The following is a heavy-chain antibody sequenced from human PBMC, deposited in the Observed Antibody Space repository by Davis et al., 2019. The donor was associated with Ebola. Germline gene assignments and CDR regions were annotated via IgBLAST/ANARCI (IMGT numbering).Heavy chain of an antibody. Sequence: PSDTLSLTFAVHGMSFHGYYGSWIRQPPGKGLEWIGEINHSGSTKYNSSLKSRVTILVDMSKNEFSLRLSSVTVADTAVYYCARSRGYNYFDPWGQGTLVTVSS. V-gene: IGHV4-34*01. CDR1: GMSFHGYY. D-gene: IGHD5-24*01. CDR3: ARSRGYNYFDP. J-gene: IGHJ5*02. CDR2: INHSGST.